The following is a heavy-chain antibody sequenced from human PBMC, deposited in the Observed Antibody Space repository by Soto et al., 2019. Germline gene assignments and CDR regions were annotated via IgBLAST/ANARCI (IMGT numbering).Heavy chain of an antibody. CDR2: INPNSGAT. Sequence: ASVKVSCKASGYTFIYYYIHWVRQAPGQGLEWMGWINPNSGATNSAQKFQDWVTMTRDTSISTAYMELSRLRSDDTAVYYCARSDMTTIPNSASWRQGLLISVYS. CDR1: GYTFIYYY. CDR3: ARSDMTTIPNSAS. D-gene: IGHD4-4*01. V-gene: IGHV1-2*04. J-gene: IGHJ5*02.